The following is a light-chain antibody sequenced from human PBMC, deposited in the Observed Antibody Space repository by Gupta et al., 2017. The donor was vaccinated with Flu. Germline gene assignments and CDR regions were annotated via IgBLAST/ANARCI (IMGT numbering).Light chain of an antibody. CDR3: LQYDSFPRT. J-gene: IGKJ1*01. CDR2: AAS. Sequence: VIWMTQSPSLLSASTGDRVTISCRVSQGISTYLAWYQQKPGKAPELLIYAASTLQSGVPSRFSGSGSGTDFTLTISCLQSEDFATYYCLQYDSFPRTFGQGTKVEIK. CDR1: QGISTY. V-gene: IGKV1D-8*01.